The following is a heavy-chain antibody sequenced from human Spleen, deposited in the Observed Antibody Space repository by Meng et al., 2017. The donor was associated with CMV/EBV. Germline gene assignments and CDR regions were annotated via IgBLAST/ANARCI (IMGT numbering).Heavy chain of an antibody. CDR1: EFTVSDHY. V-gene: IGHV3-53*01. CDR3: TRDLDMGHFDF. Sequence: GESLKISCTGSEFTVSDHYMHWVRQAPGKGLVWVSFVSSSGATYYSESVKGRFTISRDQSKNTLYLQMNGLRAEDTAIYYCTRDLDMGHFDFWGQGTLVTVSS. CDR2: VSSSGAT. J-gene: IGHJ4*02.